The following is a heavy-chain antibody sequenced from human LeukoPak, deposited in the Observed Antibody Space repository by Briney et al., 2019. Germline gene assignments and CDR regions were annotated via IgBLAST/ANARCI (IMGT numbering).Heavy chain of an antibody. D-gene: IGHD3-22*01. V-gene: IGHV3-74*01. CDR3: ARGHFYDTSGYPEYFQH. Sequence: GGSLRLSCAASGFTFSRYWMHWVRQAPGKGLVWVSRLNSDGSSTTYADSVEGRFTIYIDNAKNTLYLQMTSLRAEDTAVYYCARGHFYDTSGYPEYFQHWGQGTLLTVSS. CDR1: GFTFSRYW. J-gene: IGHJ1*01. CDR2: LNSDGSST.